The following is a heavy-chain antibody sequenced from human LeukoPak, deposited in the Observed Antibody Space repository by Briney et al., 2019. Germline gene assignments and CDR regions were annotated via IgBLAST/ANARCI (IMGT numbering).Heavy chain of an antibody. CDR3: ARGAGPTYGLQRYFDF. J-gene: IGHJ4*02. V-gene: IGHV4-30-4*01. CDR2: INYSGNG. D-gene: IGHD3-10*01. CDR1: SGSISSGDFY. Sequence: SQTLSLTCTISSGSISSGDFYWTWIRQPPGKGLEWIGYINYSGNGYYNPSLKSQITMSVDTSKNHFSLKLTSVTAADTAVYYCARGAGPTYGLQRYFDFWGQGTPVTVSS.